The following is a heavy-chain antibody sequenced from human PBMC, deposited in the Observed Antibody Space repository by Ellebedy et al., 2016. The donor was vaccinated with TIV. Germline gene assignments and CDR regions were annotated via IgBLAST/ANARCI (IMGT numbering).Heavy chain of an antibody. CDR1: GFTFSSYW. Sequence: GESLKISXAASGFTFSSYWMSWVRQAPGKGLEWVANIKQDGSEKYYVDSVKGRFTISRDNAKNSLYLQMNSLRAEDTAVYYCARAPSKGWLVPYYFDYWGQGTLVTVSS. J-gene: IGHJ4*02. V-gene: IGHV3-7*04. CDR2: IKQDGSEK. D-gene: IGHD5-12*01. CDR3: ARAPSKGWLVPYYFDY.